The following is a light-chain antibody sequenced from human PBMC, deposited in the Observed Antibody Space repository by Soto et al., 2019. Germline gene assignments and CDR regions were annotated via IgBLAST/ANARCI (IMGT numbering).Light chain of an antibody. Sequence: QSVLTQPASVSGSPGQSITISCTGTSSDVGGYNYVSWYQQHPGKAPKLMIYDVSNRPSGVSNRFSGSKSGNTASLTISGLQAEDEADYYCSSYTSSRGGVVFGGGTKVTVL. CDR3: SSYTSSRGGVV. V-gene: IGLV2-14*01. CDR1: SSDVGGYNY. J-gene: IGLJ2*01. CDR2: DVS.